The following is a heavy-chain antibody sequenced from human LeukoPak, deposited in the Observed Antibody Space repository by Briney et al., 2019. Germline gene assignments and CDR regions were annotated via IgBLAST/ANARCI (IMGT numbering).Heavy chain of an antibody. Sequence: GGSLRLSCAASGFTFSAYFMHWVRQAPGKGLVWVSHINSDGNSATYADSVKGRFTISRDNAKNTLHLQMNSLRAEDTAVYYCARSPYYAGAFVDYWGQGTLVTVSS. D-gene: IGHD4-23*01. V-gene: IGHV3-74*01. CDR3: ARSPYYAGAFVDY. CDR2: INSDGNSA. CDR1: GFTFSAYF. J-gene: IGHJ4*02.